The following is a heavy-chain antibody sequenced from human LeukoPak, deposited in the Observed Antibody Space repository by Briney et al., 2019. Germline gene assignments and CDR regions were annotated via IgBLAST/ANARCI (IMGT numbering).Heavy chain of an antibody. CDR2: IYYSGST. V-gene: IGHV4-59*01. CDR3: ARGLPKAGYDDY. D-gene: IGHD6-13*01. CDR1: GGSISSYY. Sequence: SETLSLTCTVSGGSISSYYWSWIRQPPGKGLEWIGYIYYSGSTNYNPSLKSRVTISVDTSKNQFSLKLSSVTAADTAVYYCARGLPKAGYDDYWGQGTLVTVSS. J-gene: IGHJ4*02.